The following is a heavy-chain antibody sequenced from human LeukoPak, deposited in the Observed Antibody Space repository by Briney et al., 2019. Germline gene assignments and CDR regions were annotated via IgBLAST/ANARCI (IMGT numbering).Heavy chain of an antibody. CDR3: ASSRSSSGWSLIDY. Sequence: SETLSLTCTVSGGSINSYYWSWIRQPPGKGLEWVGYIYYSGSTNYKPALKRRVTISVDTSKNQFSLKVSSVTAADTAVYYCASSRSSSGWSLIDYWGQGALVTVSS. V-gene: IGHV4-59*01. CDR2: IYYSGST. D-gene: IGHD6-19*01. CDR1: GGSINSYY. J-gene: IGHJ4*02.